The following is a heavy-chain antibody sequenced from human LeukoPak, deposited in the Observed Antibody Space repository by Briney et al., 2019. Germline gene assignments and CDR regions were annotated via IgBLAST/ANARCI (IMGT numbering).Heavy chain of an antibody. CDR1: GFTFSSYS. CDR3: GRVGGYSYGYGDAFDI. D-gene: IGHD5-18*01. CDR2: ISSSSSYI. J-gene: IGHJ3*02. Sequence: GGSLRLSCAASGFTFSSYSMNWVRQAPGKGLEWVSSISSSSSYIYYADSVKGRFTISRDNAKNSLYLQMNSLRAEDTAVYYCGRVGGYSYGYGDAFDIWGQGTMVTVSS. V-gene: IGHV3-21*01.